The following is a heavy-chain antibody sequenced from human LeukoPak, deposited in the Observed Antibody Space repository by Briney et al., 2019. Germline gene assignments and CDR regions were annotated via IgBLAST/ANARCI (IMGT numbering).Heavy chain of an antibody. CDR1: GFTVSSKS. J-gene: IGHJ4*02. D-gene: IGHD5-18*01. Sequence: GGSLRLSCAASGFTVSSKSMSWVRQAPGKGLEWVSVIESDGSTYYADSVKGRFSISRDNSKNTLYLQMNSLRAEDTAVYYCARIAPVIQGYFDYWGQGTLVTVSS. CDR2: IESDGST. V-gene: IGHV3-53*01. CDR3: ARIAPVIQGYFDY.